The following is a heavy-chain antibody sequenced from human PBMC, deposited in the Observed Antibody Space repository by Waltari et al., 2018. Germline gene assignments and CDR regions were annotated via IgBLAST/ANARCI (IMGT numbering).Heavy chain of an antibody. V-gene: IGHV4-34*01. J-gene: IGHJ4*02. CDR2: INHSGST. CDR1: GGSFSGYY. D-gene: IGHD4-17*01. Sequence: QVQLQQWGAGLLKPSETLSLTCAVYGGSFSGYYWSWIRQPPGKGLEWIGEINHSGSTNYNPSLKSRVTISVDTSKNQFSLKLSSVTAADTAGYYCARGRVDGDSFDYWGQGTLVTVSS. CDR3: ARGRVDGDSFDY.